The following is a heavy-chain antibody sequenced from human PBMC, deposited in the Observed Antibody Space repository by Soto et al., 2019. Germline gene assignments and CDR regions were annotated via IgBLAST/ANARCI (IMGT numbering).Heavy chain of an antibody. J-gene: IGHJ5*02. CDR3: ARDGFAELSRGFEP. D-gene: IGHD3-10*01. Sequence: GASVRVSCKASGVNFSNYAFSWVRQAPLQVLEWMGGIIPMFDTANYAKKFQDRVTITADRSTSTAYMELSSLRFEDTAIYYCARDGFAELSRGFEPWGQGTMVTVSS. CDR2: IIPMFDTA. V-gene: IGHV1-69*06. CDR1: GVNFSNYA.